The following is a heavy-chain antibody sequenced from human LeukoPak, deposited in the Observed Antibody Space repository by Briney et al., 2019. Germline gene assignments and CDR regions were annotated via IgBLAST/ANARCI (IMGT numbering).Heavy chain of an antibody. CDR1: GGSISSGGYY. D-gene: IGHD2-15*01. CDR2: IYYSGST. V-gene: IGHV4-31*03. Sequence: SETLSLTCTVSGGSISSGGYYWSWLRQHPGKGLEWIGYIYYSGSTYYNPSLKSRLTISVATSKNQFSLKLSSVTAADTGVYYCARGGGGGYYFDYWGQGTLVTVSS. CDR3: ARGGGGGYYFDY. J-gene: IGHJ4*02.